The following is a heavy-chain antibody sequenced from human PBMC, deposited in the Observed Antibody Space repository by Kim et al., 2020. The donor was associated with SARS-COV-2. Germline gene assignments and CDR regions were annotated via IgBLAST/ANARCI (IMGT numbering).Heavy chain of an antibody. Sequence: SETLSLTCTVSGGSISSSSYYWGWIRQPPGKGLEWIGSIYYSGSTYYNPSLKSRVTISVDTSKNQFSLKLSSVTAADTAVYYCARLPIAAAGTGDYWGQGTLVTVSS. CDR3: ARLPIAAAGTGDY. V-gene: IGHV4-39*01. J-gene: IGHJ4*02. CDR1: GGSISSSSYY. D-gene: IGHD6-13*01. CDR2: IYYSGST.